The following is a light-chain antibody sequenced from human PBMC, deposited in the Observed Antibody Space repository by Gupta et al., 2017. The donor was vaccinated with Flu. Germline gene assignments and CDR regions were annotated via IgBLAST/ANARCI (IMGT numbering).Light chain of an antibody. Sequence: PSSLSASVGDSVTISCRASQSISTNLCWYQQKPGKAPKLLISTSSNVQSGVPSRFSGSGSGADFTLSIRRLQPEDLATYYCQQTDSSPWTFGQGTKVEI. CDR2: TSS. J-gene: IGKJ1*01. CDR3: QQTDSSPWT. CDR1: QSISTN. V-gene: IGKV1-39*01.